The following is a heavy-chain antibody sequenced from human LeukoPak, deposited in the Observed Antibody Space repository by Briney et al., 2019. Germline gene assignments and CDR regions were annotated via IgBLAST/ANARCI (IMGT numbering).Heavy chain of an antibody. V-gene: IGHV4-39*01. CDR2: IYYSGST. D-gene: IGHD6-13*01. J-gene: IGHJ4*02. CDR1: GGSISSSSYS. CDR3: ARHGFSSSWYKTDY. Sequence: KTSETLSLTCTVSGGSISSSSYSWGWIRQPPGEGLEWIGSIYYSGSTYYNPSLKSRVTISVDTSKNQFSLKLSSVTAADTAVYYCARHGFSSSWYKTDYWGQGTLVTVSS.